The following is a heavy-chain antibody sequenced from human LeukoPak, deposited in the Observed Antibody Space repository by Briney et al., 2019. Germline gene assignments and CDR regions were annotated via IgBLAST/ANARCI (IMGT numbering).Heavy chain of an antibody. J-gene: IGHJ5*02. CDR2: IYYSGST. CDR3: ARVGIAVAGPGP. Sequence: SQTLSLTCTVSGGSISSSSYYWGWIRQPPGKGLEWIGSIYYSGSTYYNPSLKSRVTISVDTSKNQFSLKLSSVTAADTAVYYCARVGIAVAGPGPWGQGTLLTVSS. CDR1: GGSISSSSYY. D-gene: IGHD6-19*01. V-gene: IGHV4-39*07.